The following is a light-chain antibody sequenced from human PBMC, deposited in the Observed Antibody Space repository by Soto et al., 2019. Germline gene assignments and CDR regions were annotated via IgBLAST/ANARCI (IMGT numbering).Light chain of an antibody. CDR2: AAS. CDR3: QQASRFPIT. CDR1: QGISGW. V-gene: IGKV1-12*01. J-gene: IGKJ5*01. Sequence: DIQMTQSPSSVYASVGDRVTITCRASQGISGWLAWYQQKPGKAPKLLIYAASNLQSGVPSRFSGSGSGTDFTLTISSLQPEDFATYYCQQASRFPITFGQGTRLEIK.